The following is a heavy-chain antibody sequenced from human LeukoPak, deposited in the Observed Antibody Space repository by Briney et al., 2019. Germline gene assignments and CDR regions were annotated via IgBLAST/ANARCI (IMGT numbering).Heavy chain of an antibody. CDR3: ARQVGVSSTSRGGWFDP. Sequence: ESLKISCKGSGYSFTSYWIGWARQMPGKGLEWMGITYPGDSDTRYSPSFQGQVTISADKSISTAYLQWSSPKASDTAMYYCARQVGVSSTSRGGWFDPWGQGTLVTVSS. D-gene: IGHD2-2*01. CDR1: GYSFTSYW. J-gene: IGHJ5*02. V-gene: IGHV5-51*01. CDR2: TYPGDSDT.